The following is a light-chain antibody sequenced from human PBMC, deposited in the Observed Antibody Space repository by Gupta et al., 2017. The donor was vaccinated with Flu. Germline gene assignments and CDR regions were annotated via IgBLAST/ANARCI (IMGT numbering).Light chain of an antibody. V-gene: IGKV2-30*01. CDR1: HGRDNKDGKTY. CDR2: KGS. J-gene: IGKJ2*02. Sequence: SHGRDNKDGKTYLDWFQQRPGQSPRLLIYKGSNRDWGVADRFSGSGGGNEFTLKISREEDDDVGVYYCKQGKCSPCAFGQGTKVEI. CDR3: KQGKCSPCA.